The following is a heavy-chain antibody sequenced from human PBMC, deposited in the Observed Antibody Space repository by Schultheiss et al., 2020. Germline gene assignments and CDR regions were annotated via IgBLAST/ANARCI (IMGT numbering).Heavy chain of an antibody. J-gene: IGHJ4*02. D-gene: IGHD3-16*01. Sequence: GGSLRLSCAASGFTFSSYAMSWVRQAPGKGLEWVSGISWNSGSIGYADSVKGRFTISRDNAKSTLYLQMNSLRDEDTAVYYCASFPRPYYWGQGTLVTV. CDR2: ISWNSGSI. V-gene: IGHV3-23*01. CDR3: ASFPRPYY. CDR1: GFTFSSYA.